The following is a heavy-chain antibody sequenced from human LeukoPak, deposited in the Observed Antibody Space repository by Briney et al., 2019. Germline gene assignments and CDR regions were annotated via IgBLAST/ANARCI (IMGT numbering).Heavy chain of an antibody. J-gene: IGHJ6*03. CDR1: SGSISSYY. D-gene: IGHD3-3*01. V-gene: IGHV4-59*12. CDR2: IYYSGST. Sequence: SETLSLTCTVSSGSISSYYWSWVRQPPGKGLEWIGYIYYSGSTNYNPSLKSRVTISVDRSKNQFSLKLSSVTAADTAVYYCARESSDFWSGYSPYYYYYMDVWGKGTTVTVSS. CDR3: ARESSDFWSGYSPYYYYYMDV.